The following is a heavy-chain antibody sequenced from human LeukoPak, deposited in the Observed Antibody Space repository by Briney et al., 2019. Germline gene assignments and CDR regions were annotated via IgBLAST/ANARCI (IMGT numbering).Heavy chain of an antibody. D-gene: IGHD3-16*01. J-gene: IGHJ5*02. CDR1: GFTFSSYW. CDR3: ARRGTYQNWFDP. Sequence: GRSLRLSCAASGFTFSSYWMSWVRQAPGKGLEWVATIEQDGSEKYYVDSVKGRFTISRDNAKNSLYLQMNSLRAEDTAAYYCARRGTYQNWFDPWGQGTLVTVSP. V-gene: IGHV3-7*01. CDR2: IEQDGSEK.